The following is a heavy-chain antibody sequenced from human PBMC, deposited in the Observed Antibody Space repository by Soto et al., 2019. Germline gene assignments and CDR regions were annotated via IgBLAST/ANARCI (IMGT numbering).Heavy chain of an antibody. D-gene: IGHD2-15*01. J-gene: IGHJ4*02. CDR1: GYTFTSYY. Sequence: ASVKVSCKASGYTFTSYYMHWVRQAPGQGLEWMGIINPSDGSTSYAQKFQDRVTMTRDTSTSTVYMELSSLRSEDTAVYYCARAYTVVVGYFAFWARGAPDPGSS. V-gene: IGHV1-46*01. CDR2: INPSDGST. CDR3: ARAYTVVVGYFAF.